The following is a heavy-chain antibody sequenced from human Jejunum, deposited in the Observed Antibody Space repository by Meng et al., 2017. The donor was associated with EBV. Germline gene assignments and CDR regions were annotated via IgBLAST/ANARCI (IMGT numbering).Heavy chain of an antibody. CDR1: GYIFTSDA. J-gene: IGHJ5*02. CDR3: ARGSNWFDR. V-gene: IGHV7-4-1*02. CDR2: INTNTGKP. Sequence: VQLVQCGCGWKQPGAAAKVYCKASGYIFTSDAINWVRQTPGHGLEWMGWINTNTGKPMYVQGFTGRFVFSLDNSVNTAYLQINSLQTDDTAVYYCARGSNWFDRWGQGTLVTVSS.